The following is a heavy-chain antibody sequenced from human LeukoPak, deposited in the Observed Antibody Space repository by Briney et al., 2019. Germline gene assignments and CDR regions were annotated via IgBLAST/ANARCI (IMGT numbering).Heavy chain of an antibody. CDR1: GYTFTSYA. Sequence: ASVTVCFKGSGYTFTSYAMHWVRQAPGQRLEWVGWINAGKGNTKYSQKFQGRLTINRDTSTSTAYMVLSSLISEDTAVYYCARDGLYCSSTSCQNWIEPWGQGTLVTVSS. V-gene: IGHV1-3*01. D-gene: IGHD2-2*01. CDR2: INAGKGNT. J-gene: IGHJ5*02. CDR3: ARDGLYCSSTSCQNWIEP.